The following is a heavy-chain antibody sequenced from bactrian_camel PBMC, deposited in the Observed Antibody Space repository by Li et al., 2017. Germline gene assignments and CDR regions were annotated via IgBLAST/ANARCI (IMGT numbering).Heavy chain of an antibody. CDR3: YAEGGP. Sequence: HVQLVESGGGSVQAGGSLSLSCAASEYIPSRYCWGWFRRAPGKQREWVSSIRNDGTPYVAASVKDRFSTSRDIAKETMYLQMNNLKVEDTGLYLCYAEGGPRGQGTQVTVS. V-gene: IGHV3S9*01. J-gene: IGHJ4*01. CDR2: IRNDGTP. CDR1: EYIPSRYC.